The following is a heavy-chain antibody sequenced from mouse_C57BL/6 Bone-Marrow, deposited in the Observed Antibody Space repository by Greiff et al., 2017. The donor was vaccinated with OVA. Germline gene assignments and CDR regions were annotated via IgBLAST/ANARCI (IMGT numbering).Heavy chain of an antibody. D-gene: IGHD2-5*01. V-gene: IGHV2-5*01. CDR2: IWRGGST. Sequence: QVQLKESGPGLVQPSQSLSITCTASGFSLTSYGVHWVRQSPGKGLEWLGAIWRGGSTDYNAAFMSRLSITNDNSKSQVFFKMNSLQADDTAIYYCAKSSAYYSNDEWGQGTSVTVSS. CDR3: AKSSAYYSNDE. CDR1: GFSLTSYG. J-gene: IGHJ4*01.